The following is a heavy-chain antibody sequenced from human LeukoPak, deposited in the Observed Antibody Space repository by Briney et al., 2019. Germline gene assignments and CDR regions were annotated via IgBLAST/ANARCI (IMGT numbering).Heavy chain of an antibody. D-gene: IGHD3-10*01. CDR1: GGSFSGYY. V-gene: IGHV4-34*01. J-gene: IGHJ6*03. CDR2: INHSGST. Sequence: SETLSLTCAVYGGSFSGYYWSWIRQPPGKGLEWIGEINHSGSTNYNPSLKSRVTISVDTSKNQFSLKLSSVTAADTAVYYCARAGWLGYYYYYMDVWAKGPRSPSP. CDR3: ARAGWLGYYYYYMDV.